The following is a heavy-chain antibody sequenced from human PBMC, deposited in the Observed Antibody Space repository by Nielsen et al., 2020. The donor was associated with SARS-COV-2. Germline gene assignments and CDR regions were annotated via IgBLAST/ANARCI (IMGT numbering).Heavy chain of an antibody. CDR2: FSGRGGT. Sequence: GESLKTSCTASGFTFSGYAMSWVRQAPGKGLEWVSAFSGRGGTHYADFVKGRFTTSTDKSRTTLYLQMTSLRAEDTAIYYCARSTPYGTTWYGALDSWGQGTLVSVSS. CDR3: ARSTPYGTTWYGALDS. V-gene: IGHV3-23*01. J-gene: IGHJ4*02. CDR1: GFTFSGYA. D-gene: IGHD6-13*01.